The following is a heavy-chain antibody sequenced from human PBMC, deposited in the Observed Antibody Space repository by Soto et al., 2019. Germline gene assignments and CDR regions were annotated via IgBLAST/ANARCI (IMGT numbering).Heavy chain of an antibody. CDR3: TRCGIAATSPLFFGMDV. Sequence: GGSLRLSCTASGFTFGDYAMSWVRQAPGKGLEWVGFIRSKAYGGTTEYAASVKGRFTISRDDSKSIAYLQMNSLKTEDTAVYYCTRCGIAATSPLFFGMDVWGQGTTVTVSS. D-gene: IGHD6-13*01. CDR1: GFTFGDYA. V-gene: IGHV3-49*04. J-gene: IGHJ6*02. CDR2: IRSKAYGGTT.